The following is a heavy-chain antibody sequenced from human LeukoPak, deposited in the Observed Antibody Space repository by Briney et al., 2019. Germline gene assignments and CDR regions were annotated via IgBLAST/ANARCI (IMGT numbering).Heavy chain of an antibody. CDR2: IKEDGSAT. Sequence: GGSLRLSCAASGFTFSTYWMTWVRQAPGKGPEWVANIKEDGSATYYVDSVKGRFTISRDSAKKSLYLQMNSLRAEDTAVYYCARDSPGYLAYDSWGQGTLVTVCS. CDR1: GFTFSTYW. CDR3: ARDSPGYLAYDS. D-gene: IGHD1-1*01. J-gene: IGHJ4*02. V-gene: IGHV3-7*04.